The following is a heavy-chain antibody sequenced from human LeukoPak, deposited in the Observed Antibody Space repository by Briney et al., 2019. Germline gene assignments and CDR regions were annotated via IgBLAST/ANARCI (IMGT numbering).Heavy chain of an antibody. CDR1: GFTVSSNY. D-gene: IGHD2-2*01. CDR3: ARESSTSFDY. CDR2: MNSDGSST. V-gene: IGHV3-74*01. J-gene: IGHJ4*02. Sequence: GGSLRLSCAASGFTVSSNYMSWVRQAPGKGLVWVSRMNSDGSSTSYADSVKGRFTISRDNAKNTLYLQMSSLRAEDTAVYYCARESSTSFDYWGQGTLVTVSS.